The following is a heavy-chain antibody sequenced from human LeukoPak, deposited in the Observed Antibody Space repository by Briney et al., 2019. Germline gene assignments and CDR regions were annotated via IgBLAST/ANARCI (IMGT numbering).Heavy chain of an antibody. CDR1: GGSVSSGSYY. V-gene: IGHV4-61*01. J-gene: IGHJ6*02. CDR3: ARTRRDGDYPPYYYYGMDV. D-gene: IGHD4-17*01. Sequence: SETLSLTCTVSGGSVSSGSYYWSWIRQPPGKGLEWIGYIYYSGSTNYNPSLKSRVTISVDTSKNQFSLKLSSVTAADTAVYYCARTRRDGDYPPYYYYGMDVWGQGTTVTVSS. CDR2: IYYSGST.